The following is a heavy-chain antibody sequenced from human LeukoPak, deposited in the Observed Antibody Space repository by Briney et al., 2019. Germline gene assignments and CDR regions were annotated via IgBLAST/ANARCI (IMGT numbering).Heavy chain of an antibody. V-gene: IGHV3-23*01. D-gene: IGHD2-15*01. J-gene: IGHJ4*02. CDR2: ICGAGENT. CDR1: GFSFYYYA. CDR3: TASWPKVREVDE. Sequence: PGGSLRLSCAASGFSFYYYAMRWVRQAPGKGLEWLSEICGAGENTNYADSVKGRFTISTDNSKDPLFLHMSSLGAEEPATYYCTASWPKVREVDEWGQGTLVTVSP.